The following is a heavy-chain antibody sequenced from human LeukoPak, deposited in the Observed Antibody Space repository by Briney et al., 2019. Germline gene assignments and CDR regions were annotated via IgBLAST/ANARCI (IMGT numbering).Heavy chain of an antibody. J-gene: IGHJ5*02. CDR3: ARHAGGDSSGLYWFAP. CDR2: IYYSGST. CDR1: GGSISSYY. D-gene: IGHD3-22*01. Sequence: SETLSLTCTVSGGSISSYYWSWIRQPPGKGLEWIGYIYYSGSTNYNPSLKSRVTISVDTSKNQFSLKLSSVTAADTAVYYCARHAGGDSSGLYWFAPWGQGPLVTVSS. V-gene: IGHV4-59*08.